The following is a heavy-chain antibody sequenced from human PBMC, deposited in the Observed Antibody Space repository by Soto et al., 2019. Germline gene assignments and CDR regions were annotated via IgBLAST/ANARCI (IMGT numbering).Heavy chain of an antibody. CDR1: GFTVSSNY. V-gene: IGHV3-53*01. CDR3: ARDHLSAYGSGSLYYYYGMDV. D-gene: IGHD3-10*01. J-gene: IGHJ6*02. Sequence: PGGSLRLSCAASGFTVSSNYMSWFRQAPGKGLEWVSVIYSGGSTYYADSVKGRFTISRDNSKNTLYLQMNSLRAEDTAVYYCARDHLSAYGSGSLYYYYGMDVWGQGTTVTVSS. CDR2: IYSGGST.